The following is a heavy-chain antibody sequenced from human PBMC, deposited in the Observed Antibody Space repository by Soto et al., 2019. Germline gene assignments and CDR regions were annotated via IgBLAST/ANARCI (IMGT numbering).Heavy chain of an antibody. J-gene: IGHJ4*02. CDR3: TRRNAGTTDFDY. D-gene: IGHD1-1*01. V-gene: IGHV3-73*01. CDR2: IRSKANSYAT. Sequence: GGSLRLSCAASGFTFIGSAMHWVRQASGKGLEWVGRIRSKANSYATAYAASVKGRFTISRDDSKNTAYLQMNSLKTEDTAVYYCTRRNAGTTDFDYWGQGTLVTVSS. CDR1: GFTFIGSA.